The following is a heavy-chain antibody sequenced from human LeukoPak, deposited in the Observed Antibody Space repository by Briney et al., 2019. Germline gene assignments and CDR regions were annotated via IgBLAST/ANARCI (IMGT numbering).Heavy chain of an antibody. CDR3: ARGQEGVGNHPIYYYYYMDV. J-gene: IGHJ6*03. CDR2: INHSGST. D-gene: IGHD1-26*01. CDR1: GGSFSGYY. V-gene: IGHV4-34*01. Sequence: SETLSLTCAVYGGSFSGYYWSWIRQPPGKGLECIGEINHSGSTNYNPSLKSRVTISVDTSKNQFSLKLSSVTAADTAVYYCARGQEGVGNHPIYYYYYMDVWGKGTTVTVSS.